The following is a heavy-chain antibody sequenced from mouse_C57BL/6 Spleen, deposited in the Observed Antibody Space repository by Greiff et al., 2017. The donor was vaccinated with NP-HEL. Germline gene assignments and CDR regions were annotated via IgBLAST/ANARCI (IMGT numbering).Heavy chain of an antibody. CDR2: IYPRDGST. CDR1: GYTFTSYD. Sequence: QVQLQQSGPELVKPGASVKLSCKASGYTFTSYDINWVKQRPGQGLEWIGWIYPRDGSTKYNEKFKGKATLTVDTSSSTAYMELHSLTSEDSAVYFCAREGSYYYGSSLYYFDYWGQGTTLTVSS. J-gene: IGHJ2*01. D-gene: IGHD1-1*01. V-gene: IGHV1-85*01. CDR3: AREGSYYYGSSLYYFDY.